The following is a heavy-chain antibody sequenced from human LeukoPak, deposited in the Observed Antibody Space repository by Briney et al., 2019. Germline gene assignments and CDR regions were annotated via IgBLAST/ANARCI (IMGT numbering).Heavy chain of an antibody. J-gene: IGHJ5*02. Sequence: GASVKVSCKASGYTFTSYGISWVRQAPGQGLEWMGWISGYNGYTHYANNHQGSVTMTTDTSTSTAYMELRSLRSDDTAVYYCARDEARYSSGYYPNWFDPWGQGTLVTVSS. D-gene: IGHD3-22*01. CDR3: ARDEARYSSGYYPNWFDP. V-gene: IGHV1-18*01. CDR2: ISGYNGYT. CDR1: GYTFTSYG.